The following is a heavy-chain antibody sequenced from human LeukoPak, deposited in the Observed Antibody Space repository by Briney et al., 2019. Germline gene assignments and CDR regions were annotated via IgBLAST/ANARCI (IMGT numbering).Heavy chain of an antibody. J-gene: IGHJ3*02. CDR2: IGAYNGNT. Sequence: ASVTVSCKASGYTFTSYGISWVRQAPGQGLEGMGWIGAYNGNTNYAQKLQGRVTMTTDTSTSTAYMELRSLRSDDTAVYYCARVLWFDQNDAFDIWGQGTMVTVSS. V-gene: IGHV1-18*01. CDR3: ARVLWFDQNDAFDI. D-gene: IGHD3-10*01. CDR1: GYTFTSYG.